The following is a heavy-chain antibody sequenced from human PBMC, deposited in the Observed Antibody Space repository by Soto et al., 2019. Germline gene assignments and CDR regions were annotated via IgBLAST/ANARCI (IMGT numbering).Heavy chain of an antibody. V-gene: IGHV4-59*01. CDR3: ARDRSTSVNAMDV. D-gene: IGHD2-2*01. Sequence: SETLSLTCTVSGGSISSYYWSWIRQPPGKGLEWIGYIYYSGSTNYNPSLKSRVTISVDTSKNQFSLKLSSVTAADTAVYYCARDRSTSVNAMDVWGQGTTGTGSS. J-gene: IGHJ6*02. CDR2: IYYSGST. CDR1: GGSISSYY.